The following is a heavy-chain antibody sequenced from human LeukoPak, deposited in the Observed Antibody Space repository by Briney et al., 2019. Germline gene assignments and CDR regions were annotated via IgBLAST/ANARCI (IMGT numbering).Heavy chain of an antibody. D-gene: IGHD2-8*01. CDR3: AKNIVLMVYAIHSHDAFDI. CDR2: ISGSGVST. V-gene: IGHV3-23*01. CDR1: GFTFSSYA. J-gene: IGHJ3*02. Sequence: AGGSLRLSCAASGFTFSSYAMSWVRQAPGKGLEWVSTISGSGVSTYYADSVKGRFTISRDNSKNTLYLQMNSLRAEDTAVYYCAKNIVLMVYAIHSHDAFDIWGQGTMVTVSS.